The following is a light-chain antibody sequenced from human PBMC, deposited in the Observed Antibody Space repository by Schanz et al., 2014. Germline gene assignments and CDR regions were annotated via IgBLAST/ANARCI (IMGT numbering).Light chain of an antibody. Sequence: QSALTQPPSASGSPGQSVTISCTGTSSDVGGYNYVSWYQQRPGKAPQLILYDVNSRPSGVSDRFSGSKSGKTASLTISGLQTEDEADYYCCSYAGDTPHVALGGGTKLTVL. V-gene: IGLV2-8*01. CDR2: DVN. J-gene: IGLJ2*01. CDR1: SSDVGGYNY. CDR3: CSYAGDTPHVA.